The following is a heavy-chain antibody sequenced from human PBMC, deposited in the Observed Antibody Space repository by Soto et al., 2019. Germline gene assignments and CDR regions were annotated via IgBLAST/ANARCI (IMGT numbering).Heavy chain of an antibody. J-gene: IGHJ6*02. Sequence: EVQLLESGGGFIHPGGSLRLSCAASGFSFSSFAMNWVRQAPGKGLEWVSIISGSADSTFYADSVKGRFTISSDNSKSTLYLQINSLRDEDTAVYYCAKTRGAMIYYISVYGMDVWGQGTTVTVSS. V-gene: IGHV3-23*01. CDR2: ISGSADST. CDR3: AKTRGAMIYYISVYGMDV. CDR1: GFSFSSFA. D-gene: IGHD3-10*01.